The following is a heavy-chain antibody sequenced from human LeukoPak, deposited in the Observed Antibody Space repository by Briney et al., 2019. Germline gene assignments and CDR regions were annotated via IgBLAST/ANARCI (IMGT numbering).Heavy chain of an antibody. CDR3: ARQRRGYCSSTTCLNWFDP. Sequence: SETLSLTCAVYGGSFSGYYWSWIRQPPGKGLEWIGEINHSGSTNYNPSLKSRVTISVDTSKNQFSLKMSSVTAADTPVYYCARQRRGYCSSTTCLNWFDPWGQGTLVTVSS. V-gene: IGHV4-34*01. CDR2: INHSGST. D-gene: IGHD2-2*01. J-gene: IGHJ5*02. CDR1: GGSFSGYY.